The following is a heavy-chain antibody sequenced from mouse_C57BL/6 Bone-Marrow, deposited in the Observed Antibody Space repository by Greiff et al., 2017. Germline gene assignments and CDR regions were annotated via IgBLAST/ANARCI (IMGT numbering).Heavy chain of an antibody. Sequence: QVQLQQSGAELARPGASVKLSCKASGYTFTSYGISWVKQRTGQGLEWIGEIYPRSGNTHYNEKFKGKATLTADKSSSTAYMELRSLTSEDTAVYFCARRGGYGYWGQGTTLTVSS. V-gene: IGHV1-81*01. D-gene: IGHD1-1*02. CDR2: IYPRSGNT. J-gene: IGHJ2*01. CDR3: ARRGGYGY. CDR1: GYTFTSYG.